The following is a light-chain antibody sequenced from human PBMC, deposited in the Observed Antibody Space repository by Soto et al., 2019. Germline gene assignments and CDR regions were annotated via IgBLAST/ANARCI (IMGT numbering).Light chain of an antibody. Sequence: DIQMTQSPSTLSASVGDRVTITCRASQSISSWLAWYQQKPGKAPKLLIYKASSLESGVPSRFSGSGSGTEFTLTISSLQPDDFATYYCQQYHSYSRTFGQGTKVEFK. CDR1: QSISSW. J-gene: IGKJ1*01. V-gene: IGKV1-5*03. CDR3: QQYHSYSRT. CDR2: KAS.